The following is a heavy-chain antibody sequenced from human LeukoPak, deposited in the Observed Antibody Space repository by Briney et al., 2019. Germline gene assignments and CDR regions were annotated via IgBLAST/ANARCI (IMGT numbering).Heavy chain of an antibody. CDR1: GYSFSNYW. J-gene: IGHJ4*02. CDR3: ARLSSGGYNLDY. V-gene: IGHV5-51*01. Sequence: GESLKISCKGSGYSFSNYWIAWVRQMPGKGLEWMGIIYPSDSDTRYSPSFQGQVTNSADKSISTAYLQWSSLKSSDTAMYYCARLSSGGYNLDYWGQGTLVTVSS. CDR2: IYPSDSDT. D-gene: IGHD5-24*01.